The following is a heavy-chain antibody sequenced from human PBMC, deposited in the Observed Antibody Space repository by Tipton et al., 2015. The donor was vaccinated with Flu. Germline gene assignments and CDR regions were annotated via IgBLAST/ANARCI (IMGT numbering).Heavy chain of an antibody. Sequence: QLVQSGGGVVQPGRSLRLSCAASGFTFSTYGMHWVRQAPGKGLEWVSYISSSADTTYYADPVKGRFTISRDNAKNSLYLQMNSLRADDTAVYYCARRGYYRLDYWGQGTLVTVSS. CDR2: ISSSADTT. D-gene: IGHD3-3*01. CDR3: ARRGYYRLDY. V-gene: IGHV3-48*04. J-gene: IGHJ4*02. CDR1: GFTFSTYG.